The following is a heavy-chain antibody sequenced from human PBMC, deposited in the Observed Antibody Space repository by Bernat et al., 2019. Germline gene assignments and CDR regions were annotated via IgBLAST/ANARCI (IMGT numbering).Heavy chain of an antibody. J-gene: IGHJ3*02. CDR3: ARRSPLRYFAPNAFDI. D-gene: IGHD3-9*01. CDR2: IIPIFGTA. CDR1: GGTFSSYA. V-gene: IGHV1-69*01. Sequence: QVQLVQSGAEVKKPGSSVKVSCKASGGTFSSYAISWVRQAPGQGLEWMGGIIPIFGTANYGQKLQGGVTITADEATSTAYMELRSLRAEDSAVYYCARRSPLRYFAPNAFDIWGQGTMVTVAS.